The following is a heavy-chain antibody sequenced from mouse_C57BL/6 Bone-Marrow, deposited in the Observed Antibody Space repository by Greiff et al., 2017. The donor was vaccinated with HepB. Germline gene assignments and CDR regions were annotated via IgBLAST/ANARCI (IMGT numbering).Heavy chain of an antibody. J-gene: IGHJ2*01. D-gene: IGHD1-1*01. Sequence: EVMLVESGGGLVKPGGSLKLSCAASGFTFSDYGMHWVRQAPEKGLEWVAYISSGSSTIYYADTVKGRFTISRDNAKNTLFLQMTSLRSEDTAMYYCARDRNVYIDYWGQGTTLTVSS. CDR3: ARDRNVYIDY. V-gene: IGHV5-17*01. CDR2: ISSGSSTI. CDR1: GFTFSDYG.